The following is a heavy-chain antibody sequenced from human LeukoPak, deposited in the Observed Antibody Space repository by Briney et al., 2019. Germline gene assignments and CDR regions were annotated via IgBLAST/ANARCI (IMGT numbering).Heavy chain of an antibody. CDR2: IKQDGSEK. Sequence: GGSLRLSCAASGFTFSSHWMSWVRQAPGKGLEWVANIKQDGSEKYYVDSVKGRFTISRDNAKNSLYLQMNSLRAEDTAVYYCAKGAVAGTFRDAFDIWGQGTMVTVSS. CDR1: GFTFSSHW. CDR3: AKGAVAGTFRDAFDI. J-gene: IGHJ3*02. V-gene: IGHV3-7*01. D-gene: IGHD6-19*01.